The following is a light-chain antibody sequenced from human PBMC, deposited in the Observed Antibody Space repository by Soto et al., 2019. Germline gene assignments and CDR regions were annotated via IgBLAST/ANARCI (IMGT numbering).Light chain of an antibody. CDR1: HSVSTTY. V-gene: IGKV3-20*01. Sequence: ETVLTQSPGTLSLSPGERATLSCRASHSVSTTYLAWYQQKPGQAPRLLIYGASTRATGIPDRFSGSGSGTDFTLTISRLEPDDFAVYYCQHYGRSPGLFTFGPGTKVYIK. CDR3: QHYGRSPGLFT. J-gene: IGKJ3*01. CDR2: GAS.